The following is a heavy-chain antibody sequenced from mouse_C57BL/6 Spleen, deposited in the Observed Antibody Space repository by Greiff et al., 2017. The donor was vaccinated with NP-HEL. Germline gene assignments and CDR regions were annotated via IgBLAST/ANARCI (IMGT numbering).Heavy chain of an antibody. CDR3: ARGWAVYESYAMDC. V-gene: IGHV1-18*01. CDR1: GYTFTDYN. CDR2: INPNNGGT. J-gene: IGHJ4*01. D-gene: IGHD2-3*01. Sequence: EVKLQESGPELVKPGASVKIPCKASGYTFTDYNMDWVKQSHGKSLEWIGDINPNNGGTIYNQKFKGKATLTVDKSSSTAYMELRSLTSEDTAVYYCARGWAVYESYAMDCWGQGTSVTVSS.